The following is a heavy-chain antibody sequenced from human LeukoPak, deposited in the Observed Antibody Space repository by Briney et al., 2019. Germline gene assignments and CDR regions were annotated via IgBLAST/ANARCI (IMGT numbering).Heavy chain of an antibody. V-gene: IGHV3-74*01. Sequence: PGGSLRLSCIASGFTFSSYWMHWVRQAPGKGLVWVSRINSDGSRTTYADSVKGRFTISRDNAKNTLYLQMNSLRAEDTAVYYCARVGARLGAFDIWGQGTMVTVSS. J-gene: IGHJ3*02. CDR2: INSDGSRT. CDR3: ARVGARLGAFDI. CDR1: GFTFSSYW. D-gene: IGHD6-25*01.